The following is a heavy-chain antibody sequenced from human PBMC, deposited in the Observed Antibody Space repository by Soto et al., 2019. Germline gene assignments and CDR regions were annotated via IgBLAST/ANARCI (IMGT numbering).Heavy chain of an antibody. Sequence: GASVKVSCKASGGTFSSDAFSWVRQAPGQGLEWMGGIIPIFGRANYAQKFQGRVTITADESTSTAYMELSSLRSEDTAVYYCARVGGERDFHLWGRGTLVTVSS. CDR2: IIPIFGRA. V-gene: IGHV1-69*13. J-gene: IGHJ2*01. D-gene: IGHD3-16*01. CDR3: ARVGGERDFHL. CDR1: GGTFSSDA.